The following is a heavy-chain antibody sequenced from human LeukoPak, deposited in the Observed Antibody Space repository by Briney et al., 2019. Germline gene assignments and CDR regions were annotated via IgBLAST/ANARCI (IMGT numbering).Heavy chain of an antibody. Sequence: SVKVSCKAPGDTFGSYAISWVRQAHAQGLEWMGRTIPILGIAKNAQKFQGRLTITADTSTSTAYMELTNLRSDDTAVYYCASQFLLPFDYWGQGTLVTVSS. J-gene: IGHJ4*02. CDR2: TIPILGIA. CDR1: GDTFGSYA. V-gene: IGHV1-69*04. CDR3: ASQFLLPFDY. D-gene: IGHD3-22*01.